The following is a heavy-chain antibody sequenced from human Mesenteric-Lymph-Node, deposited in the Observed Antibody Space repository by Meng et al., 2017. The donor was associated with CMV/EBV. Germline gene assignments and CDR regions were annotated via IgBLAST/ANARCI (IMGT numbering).Heavy chain of an antibody. D-gene: IGHD2-2*01. V-gene: IGHV3-74*01. Sequence: GGSLRLSCAASGFSVSSYWMHWVRQAPGKGLVWVSRINSDGSSTSYADSVKGRFTISRDNAKNTLYLQMNSLRAEDTAVYYCARDCWGYCSSTSVSYGMDVWGQGTTVTVSS. CDR3: ARDCWGYCSSTSVSYGMDV. CDR2: INSDGSST. CDR1: GFSVSSYW. J-gene: IGHJ6*02.